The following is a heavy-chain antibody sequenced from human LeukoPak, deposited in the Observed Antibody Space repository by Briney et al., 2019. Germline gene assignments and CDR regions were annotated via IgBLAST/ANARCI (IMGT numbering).Heavy chain of an antibody. J-gene: IGHJ3*02. CDR1: DGSFSGYY. CDR3: ARPAYSSGWYSGAFDI. Sequence: PSETLPLTCAVYDGSFSGYYWSWIRQPPGKGLEWIGEINHSGSTNYNPSLKSRVTISVDTSKNQFSLKLSSVTAADTAVYYCARPAYSSGWYSGAFDIWGQGTMVTVSS. CDR2: INHSGST. V-gene: IGHV4-34*01. D-gene: IGHD6-19*01.